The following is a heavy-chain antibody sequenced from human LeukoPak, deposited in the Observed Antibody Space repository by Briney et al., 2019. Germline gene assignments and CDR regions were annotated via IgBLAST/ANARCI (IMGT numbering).Heavy chain of an antibody. J-gene: IGHJ4*02. D-gene: IGHD6-6*01. V-gene: IGHV3-21*01. Sequence: GGSLRLSCAASSFTFSSYNMNWVRQAPGKGLEWVSSISSSGSYIYYRDSVKGRFTISRDNSKNTLYLQMNSLRAEDTAVYYCARDSLAARPFPGDYWGQGTLVTVSS. CDR3: ARDSLAARPFPGDY. CDR1: SFTFSSYN. CDR2: ISSSGSYI.